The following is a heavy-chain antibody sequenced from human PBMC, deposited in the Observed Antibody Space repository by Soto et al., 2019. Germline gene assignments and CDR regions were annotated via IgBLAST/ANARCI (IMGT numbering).Heavy chain of an antibody. CDR2: ISFTGDSR. CDR3: AKKSCSSPGCPYGMDV. D-gene: IGHD2-2*01. CDR1: GFNFNAYV. Sequence: EVQLLESGGGLVQPGGSQRLSCAASGFNFNAYVMNWVRQAPGKGLEWVSIISFTGDSRYYADSVKDRFTISRDNSQNTLYLQMNSLRAEDTAVYYCAKKSCSSPGCPYGMDVWGQGTTVTVS. V-gene: IGHV3-23*01. J-gene: IGHJ6*02.